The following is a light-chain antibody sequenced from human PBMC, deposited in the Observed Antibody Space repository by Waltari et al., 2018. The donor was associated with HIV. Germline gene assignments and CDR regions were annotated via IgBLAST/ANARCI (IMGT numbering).Light chain of an antibody. Sequence: QSALTQPASMSGSPGQSITISCIGSSTDADLYNYVPWYQHYPGKAPKLILYEVKNRPSGVSSRFSGSKSGNTASLTISGLQPEDEAHYYCSSYTSSSTLDVIFGGGTKLTVL. CDR3: SSYTSSSTLDVI. J-gene: IGLJ2*01. V-gene: IGLV2-14*01. CDR2: EVK. CDR1: STDADLYNY.